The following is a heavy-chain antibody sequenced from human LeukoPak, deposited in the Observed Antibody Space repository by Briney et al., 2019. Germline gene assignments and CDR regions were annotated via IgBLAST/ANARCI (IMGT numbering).Heavy chain of an antibody. V-gene: IGHV3-30-3*01. J-gene: IGHJ5*02. CDR1: GFTFSSYA. D-gene: IGHD6-19*01. Sequence: GGSLSLSCAASGFTFSSYAMHWVRQAPGKGLEWVAVISYDGSNKYYADSVKGRFTISRDNSKNTLYLQMNSLRAEDTAVYYCARDRGSSGWAQNWFDPWGQGTLVTVSS. CDR2: ISYDGSNK. CDR3: ARDRGSSGWAQNWFDP.